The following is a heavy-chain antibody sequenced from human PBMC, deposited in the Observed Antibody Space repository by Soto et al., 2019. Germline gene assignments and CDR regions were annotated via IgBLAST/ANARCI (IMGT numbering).Heavy chain of an antibody. D-gene: IGHD6-6*01. CDR2: IIPIFGTA. CDR1: GGTFSSYA. J-gene: IGHJ5*02. CDR3: ARGDSSSSLLHERMEDHWFDP. Sequence: QVQLVQSGAEVKKPGSSVKVSCKASGGTFSSYAISWVRQAPGQGLEWMGGIIPIFGTANYAQKFQGRVTITADEPTSTAYKELSSLRSEDTAVYYCARGDSSSSLLHERMEDHWFDPWGQGTLVTVSS. V-gene: IGHV1-69*01.